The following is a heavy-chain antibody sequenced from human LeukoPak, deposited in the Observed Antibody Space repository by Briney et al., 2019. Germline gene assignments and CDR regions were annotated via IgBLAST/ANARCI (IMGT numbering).Heavy chain of an antibody. CDR1: GSSFTSYW. Sequence: GASLKICCTGSGSSFTSYWICWVRQMREKVLEWMGIIYPGDSDTRYSPFFQGQVTISADKSISTAYLQWSSLKASDTAMYYCARQGITMISSPFDVWGQGTMVTVSS. D-gene: IGHD3-22*01. V-gene: IGHV5-51*01. CDR2: IYPGDSDT. CDR3: ARQGITMISSPFDV. J-gene: IGHJ3*01.